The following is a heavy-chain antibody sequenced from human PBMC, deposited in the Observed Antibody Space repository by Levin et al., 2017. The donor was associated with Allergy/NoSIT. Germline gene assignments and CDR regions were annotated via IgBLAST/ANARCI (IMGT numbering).Heavy chain of an antibody. J-gene: IGHJ2*01. CDR3: ARVFGSGGYPWYFDL. CDR2: IYGGGNT. CDR1: GFSVSSNY. D-gene: IGHD3-10*01. Sequence: PGGSLRLSCAASGFSVSSNYMSWVRQAPGKGLEWVSVIYGGGNTYYADSVKGRFTISRDNSKNTLYLQMNSLRAEDTALYFCARVFGSGGYPWYFDLWGRGTLVSVSS. V-gene: IGHV3-53*01.